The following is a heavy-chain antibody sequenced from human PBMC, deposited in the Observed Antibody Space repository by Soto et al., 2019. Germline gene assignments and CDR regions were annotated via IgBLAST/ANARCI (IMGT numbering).Heavy chain of an antibody. CDR2: INNSGQT. J-gene: IGHJ4*02. D-gene: IGHD5-18*01. CDR3: ACGGYSYGYKFDY. Sequence: PSETLSLTCTVAGGSMTRSGYYWGWIRQPPGNELQYIGSINNSGQTNYNPSLKSRVTISIDTSKNQFSLNLRSVTAADTAVYYRACGGYSYGYKFDYWGQGTLVTVSS. CDR1: GGSMTRSGYY. V-gene: IGHV4-39*01.